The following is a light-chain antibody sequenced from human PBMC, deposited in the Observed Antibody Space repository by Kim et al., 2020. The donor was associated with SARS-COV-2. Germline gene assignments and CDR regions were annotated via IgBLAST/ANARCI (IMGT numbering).Light chain of an antibody. Sequence: ELVLTQSPGTLSLSPGESATLSCRASQTVSSNYLAWYQQKPGQAPRLLIYGASIRATGIPDRFSRSGSGTDFTLTIRGLEPEDFAVYHCQQYGSSTTFGGGTKVDIK. V-gene: IGKV3-20*01. J-gene: IGKJ4*01. CDR3: QQYGSSTT. CDR2: GAS. CDR1: QTVSSNY.